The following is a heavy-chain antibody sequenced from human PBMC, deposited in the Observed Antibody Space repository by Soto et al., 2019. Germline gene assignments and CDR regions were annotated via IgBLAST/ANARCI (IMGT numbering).Heavy chain of an antibody. J-gene: IGHJ3*02. CDR3: AKDLEWYSSSPDAFDI. Sequence: VQLVESGGGLVKPGGSLRLSCAASGFTFSSYSMNWVRQAPGKGLEWVAVISYDGSNKYYADSVKGRFTISRDNSKNTLYLQMNSLRAEDTAVYYCAKDLEWYSSSPDAFDIWGQGTMVTVSS. V-gene: IGHV3-30*18. D-gene: IGHD6-13*01. CDR1: GFTFSSYS. CDR2: ISYDGSNK.